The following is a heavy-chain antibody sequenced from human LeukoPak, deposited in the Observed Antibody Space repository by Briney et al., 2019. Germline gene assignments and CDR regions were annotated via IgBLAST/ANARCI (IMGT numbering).Heavy chain of an antibody. CDR2: ISWNSGSI. CDR3: AKDPTYCGGDCYSSLTGYYFDY. D-gene: IGHD2-21*02. Sequence: GGSLRLSCAASGFTFDDYAMHWVRQAPGKGLEWVSGISWNSGSIGYADSVKGRFTISRDNAENSLYLQMNSLRTEDTALYYCAKDPTYCGGDCYSSLTGYYFDYWGQGTLVTVSS. CDR1: GFTFDDYA. J-gene: IGHJ4*02. V-gene: IGHV3-9*01.